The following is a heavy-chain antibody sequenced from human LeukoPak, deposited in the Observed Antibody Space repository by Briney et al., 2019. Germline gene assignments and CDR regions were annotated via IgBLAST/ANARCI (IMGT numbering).Heavy chain of an antibody. CDR2: INPGGRST. CDR3: ARDGGGVSAPGGY. CDR1: GYTFTSYY. Sequence: ASVKVSCKASGYTFTSYYMHWVRQAPGQGLEWMGIINPGGRSTTYAQKFQGRVTLTRDTSTSTVHMELSSLRSEDTAVYYCARDGGGVSAPGGYWGQGTLVTVSS. J-gene: IGHJ4*02. V-gene: IGHV1-46*01. D-gene: IGHD3-16*01.